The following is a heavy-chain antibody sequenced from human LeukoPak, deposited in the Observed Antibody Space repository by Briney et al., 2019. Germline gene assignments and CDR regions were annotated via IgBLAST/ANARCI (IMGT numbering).Heavy chain of an antibody. CDR1: RFSFRSYD. CDR2: SSYDEGHT. V-gene: IGHV3-30*18. CDR3: AKDGQLGGSSWFTLYFDY. Sequence: PGGSLRLSCAASRFSFRSYDMHWPRQAPGKGLEWLAVSSYDEGHTYYTDSVKGRFTISRDNSKNTLYLQMNSLRPEDTAVYYCAKDGQLGGSSWFTLYFDYWGQGTLVTVSS. D-gene: IGHD6-13*01. J-gene: IGHJ4*02.